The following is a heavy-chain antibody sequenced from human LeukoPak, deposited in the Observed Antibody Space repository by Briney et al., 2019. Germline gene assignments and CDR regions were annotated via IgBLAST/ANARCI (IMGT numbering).Heavy chain of an antibody. Sequence: GGSLRLSCAASGFTFISAWMTWVRQAPGKGLEWVGRIKSEARGGTTDYATPVKGRFTISRDDSKNTLYLQMSALKTEDTAVYFCTTDPVGIYDSDYWGQGTLVTVSS. V-gene: IGHV3-15*01. J-gene: IGHJ4*02. CDR3: TTDPVGIYDSDY. D-gene: IGHD3-10*01. CDR1: GFTFISAW. CDR2: IKSEARGGTT.